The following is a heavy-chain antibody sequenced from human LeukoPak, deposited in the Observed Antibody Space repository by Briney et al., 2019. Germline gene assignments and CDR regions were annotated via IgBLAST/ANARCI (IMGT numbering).Heavy chain of an antibody. J-gene: IGHJ4*02. D-gene: IGHD3-10*01. CDR3: AKGYGSGTSLFDY. Sequence: GGSLRLSCAASGFLFSSFEVNWVRQAPGKGLEWVSYISSSGITIYYADSVKGRFTISRDNSKNSLYLQMNSLRAEDTALYYCAKGYGSGTSLFDYWGQGTLVTVSS. V-gene: IGHV3-48*03. CDR2: ISSSGITI. CDR1: GFLFSSFE.